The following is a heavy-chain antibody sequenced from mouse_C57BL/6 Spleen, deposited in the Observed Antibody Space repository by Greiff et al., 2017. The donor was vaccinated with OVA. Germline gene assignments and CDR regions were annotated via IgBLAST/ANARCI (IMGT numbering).Heavy chain of an antibody. J-gene: IGHJ2*01. Sequence: QQSCKASGYTFTSYWMDWVKQRPGQGLEWIGNIYPSDSETHYNQKFKDKATLTVDKSSSTAYMQLSSLTSEDSAVYYCARGIYGIDYWGQGTTLTVSS. CDR1: GYTFTSYW. V-gene: IGHV1-61*01. CDR2: IYPSDSET. D-gene: IGHD1-1*01. CDR3: ARGIYGIDY.